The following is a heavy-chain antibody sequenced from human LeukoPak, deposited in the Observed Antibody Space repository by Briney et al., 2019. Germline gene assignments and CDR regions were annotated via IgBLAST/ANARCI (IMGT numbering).Heavy chain of an antibody. CDR1: GGSISSYY. CDR3: ARGGGGIAAAGTPSDY. D-gene: IGHD6-13*01. V-gene: IGHV4-59*01. CDR2: IYYSGST. Sequence: SETLSLTCTVSGGSISSYYWSWIRQPPGKGMEWIGYIYYSGSTNYNPSLRSRVTISVATSKNQFSLKLSPVTAAATAVYYCARGGGGIAAAGTPSDYWGQGTLVTVSS. J-gene: IGHJ4*02.